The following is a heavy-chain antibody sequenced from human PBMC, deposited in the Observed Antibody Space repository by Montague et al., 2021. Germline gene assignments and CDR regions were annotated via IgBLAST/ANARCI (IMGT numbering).Heavy chain of an antibody. CDR1: GFTFSLYS. D-gene: IGHD3-10*01. CDR3: ARDYYGSGRGKDSFDY. CDR2: ISSSSSYI. V-gene: IGHV3-21*01. J-gene: IGHJ4*02. Sequence: SLRLSCAASGFTFSLYSIHRVRQAPGKGLEWASSISSSSSYIYYTDPVKGRFTISRDNAKNSLYLQTNSLRAEDTAVYYCARDYYGSGRGKDSFDYWGQGTLVTVSS.